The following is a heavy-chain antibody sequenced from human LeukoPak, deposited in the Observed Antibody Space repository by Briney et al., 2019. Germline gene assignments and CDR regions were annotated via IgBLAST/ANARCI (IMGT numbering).Heavy chain of an antibody. D-gene: IGHD3-16*01. CDR1: GFTFSYYN. CDR3: ARGGGLDV. V-gene: IGHV3-21*01. Sequence: GGSLRLSCAASGFTFSYYNMNWVRQAPGKGLEWVSSMSSSSSYISYADSVKGRFTISRDNAKNSLYLQMNSLRAEDTAVYFCARGGGLDVWGQGATVTVSS. CDR2: MSSSSSYI. J-gene: IGHJ6*02.